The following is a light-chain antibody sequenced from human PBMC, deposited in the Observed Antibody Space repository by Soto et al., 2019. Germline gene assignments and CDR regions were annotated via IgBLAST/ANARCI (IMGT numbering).Light chain of an antibody. CDR1: SSSIGTNF. J-gene: IGLJ1*01. Sequence: QSVVTQPPSASGNPGQRVSISCSGYSSSIGTNFVYWYQQLPGTAPKVLIHSNNQRPSGVPDRFSGSKSGTSASLAISGLRSEDEADYYCAAWDDNLSTYVFGSGTKVTVL. V-gene: IGLV1-47*02. CDR3: AAWDDNLSTYV. CDR2: SNN.